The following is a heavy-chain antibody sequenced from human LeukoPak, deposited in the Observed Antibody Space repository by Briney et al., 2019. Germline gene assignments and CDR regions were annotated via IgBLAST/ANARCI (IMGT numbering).Heavy chain of an antibody. CDR3: ARAVTTTSPFDY. V-gene: IGHV3-30*04. D-gene: IGHD5-12*01. CDR1: GFTFSSYA. CDR2: ISYDGSNK. J-gene: IGHJ4*02. Sequence: GRSLRLFCAASGFTFSSYAMHWVRQAPGKGLEWVAVISYDGSNKYYADSVKGRFTISRDNSKNTLYLQMNSLRAEDTAVYYCARAVTTTSPFDYWGQGTLVTVSS.